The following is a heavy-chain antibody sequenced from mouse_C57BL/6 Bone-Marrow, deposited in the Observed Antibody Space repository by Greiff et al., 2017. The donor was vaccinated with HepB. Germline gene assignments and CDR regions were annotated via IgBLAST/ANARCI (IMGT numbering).Heavy chain of an antibody. CDR2: IYPGSGST. J-gene: IGHJ2*01. Sequence: QVQLQQSGAELVMPGASVKLSCKASGYTFTSYWITWVKQRPGQGLEWIGDIYPGSGSTNYNEKFKSKATLTVDTSSSTAYMQLSSLTSEDSAVYYCARPPYGNYALDYWGQGTTLTVSS. D-gene: IGHD2-1*01. CDR3: ARPPYGNYALDY. V-gene: IGHV1-55*01. CDR1: GYTFTSYW.